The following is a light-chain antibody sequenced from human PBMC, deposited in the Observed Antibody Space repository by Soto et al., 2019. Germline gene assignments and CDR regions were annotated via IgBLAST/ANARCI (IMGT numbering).Light chain of an antibody. Sequence: DVVMTQSPLSLPVALGQPASISCRSSQSLAYSDGNSNLNWFLQRPGQSPRRLIYRVSNRDSGVPDRFSGSGSGTDFTLKISRVEAEDVGVYYCMQGTHWPATFGQGTKV. V-gene: IGKV2-30*01. J-gene: IGKJ1*01. CDR3: MQGTHWPAT. CDR1: QSLAYSDGNSN. CDR2: RVS.